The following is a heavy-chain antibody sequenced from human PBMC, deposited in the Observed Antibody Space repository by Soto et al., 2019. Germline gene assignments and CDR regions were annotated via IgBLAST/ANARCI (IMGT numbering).Heavy chain of an antibody. Sequence: QVQLVQSGAEVKKPGASVKVSCKASGYTFTGYYMHWVRQAPGQGLEWMGWINPNSGGTNYAQKLQGRVTMTRDKSISTAYMELSRLRSDDTAVYYCARDTFAGSSWVWGVDPWGQGTLVTVSS. CDR3: ARDTFAGSSWVWGVDP. J-gene: IGHJ5*02. CDR2: INPNSGGT. CDR1: GYTFTGYY. V-gene: IGHV1-2*02. D-gene: IGHD6-13*01.